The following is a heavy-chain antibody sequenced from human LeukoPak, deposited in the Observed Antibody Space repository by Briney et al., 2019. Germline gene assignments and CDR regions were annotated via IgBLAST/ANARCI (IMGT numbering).Heavy chain of an antibody. CDR3: ARERGGGADIVVVPTDAFDI. J-gene: IGHJ3*02. Sequence: VSVKVSCKASGYTFTGYYMHWVRQAPGQGLEWMGWINPNSGGTNYAQKFQGRVTMTRDTSISTAYMELSRLRSDDTAVYYCARERGGGADIVVVPTDAFDIWGQGTMVTVSS. CDR1: GYTFTGYY. CDR2: INPNSGGT. D-gene: IGHD2-2*01. V-gene: IGHV1-2*02.